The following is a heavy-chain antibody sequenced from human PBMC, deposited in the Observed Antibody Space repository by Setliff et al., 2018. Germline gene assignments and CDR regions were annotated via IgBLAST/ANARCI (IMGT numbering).Heavy chain of an antibody. D-gene: IGHD5-12*01. CDR1: GGSISSGSDY. CDR3: ARHVKVATEYFDC. V-gene: IGHV4-39*01. CDR2: VYHSGGT. Sequence: PSETLSLTCTVSGGSISSGSDYWALVRQPPGKGLEWIGTVYHSGGTYYNPSLKSRVTMSVDTSKNLFSLKLNSVTAADTALYYCARHVKVATEYFDCWGQGTLVTVSS. J-gene: IGHJ4*02.